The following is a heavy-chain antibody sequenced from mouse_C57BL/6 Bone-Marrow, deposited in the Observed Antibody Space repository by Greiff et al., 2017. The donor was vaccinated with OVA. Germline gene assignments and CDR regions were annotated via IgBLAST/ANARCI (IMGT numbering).Heavy chain of an antibody. V-gene: IGHV1-50*01. J-gene: IGHJ1*03. CDR3: SRDYYSYYV. D-gene: IGHD1-1*01. CDR1: GYTFTSYW. Sequence: QVQLQQPGAELVKPGASVKLSCKASGYTFTSYWMQWVNQRPGQGLEWIGEIDPSDSYTNYNPKFKGKATLTVDTSSSTAYMQLSSLTSEDSAVYYWSRDYYSYYVWGTGTTVTVSS. CDR2: IDPSDSYT.